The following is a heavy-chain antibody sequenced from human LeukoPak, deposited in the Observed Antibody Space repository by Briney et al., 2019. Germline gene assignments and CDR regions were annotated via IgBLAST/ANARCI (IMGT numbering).Heavy chain of an antibody. CDR2: INPYSGGT. V-gene: IGHV1-2*02. Sequence: GASVKVSCKASGYIFTAYHMHWVRQAPGQGLEWMGWINPYSGGTKYALKLQGRVTLTTDTSISTAYMDLSRLTSDDTAVYYCAREGCSTSNCHVIGDDKWFDPWGQGTLVTVSS. CDR1: GYIFTAYH. CDR3: AREGCSTSNCHVIGDDKWFDP. J-gene: IGHJ5*02. D-gene: IGHD2-2*01.